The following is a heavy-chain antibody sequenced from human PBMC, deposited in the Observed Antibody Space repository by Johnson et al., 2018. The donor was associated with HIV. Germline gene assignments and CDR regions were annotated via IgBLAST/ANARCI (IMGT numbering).Heavy chain of an antibody. J-gene: IGHJ3*02. CDR3: ARDHEMATIGDAFDI. CDR1: GFTFSSYA. Sequence: VQLVESGGGLVQPGGSLRLSCAASGFTFSSYAMSWVRQAPGKGLEWVANIKQDGSEKYYVDSVKGRFTISRDNAKNSLYLQMNSLRAEDTAVYYCARDHEMATIGDAFDIWGQGTMVTVSS. D-gene: IGHD5-24*01. CDR2: IKQDGSEK. V-gene: IGHV3-7*01.